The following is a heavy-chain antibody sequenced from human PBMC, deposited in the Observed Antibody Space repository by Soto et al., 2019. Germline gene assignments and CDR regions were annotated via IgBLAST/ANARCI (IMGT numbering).Heavy chain of an antibody. D-gene: IGHD2-2*01. CDR3: ARVPRSDAFDI. CDR2: MNPNSGNT. CDR1: GYTFTSYD. V-gene: IGHV1-8*01. Sequence: ASVKVSCKASGYTFTSYDINWVRQATGQGLEWMGWMNPNSGNTGYAQKVQGRVTMTRNTSISTAYMELSSLRSEDTAVYYCARVPRSDAFDIWGQGTMLTVSS. J-gene: IGHJ3*02.